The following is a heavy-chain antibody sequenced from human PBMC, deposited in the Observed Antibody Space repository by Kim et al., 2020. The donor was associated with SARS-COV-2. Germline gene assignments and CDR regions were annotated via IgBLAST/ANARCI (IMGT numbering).Heavy chain of an antibody. CDR2: IYYSGST. V-gene: IGHV4-59*01. J-gene: IGHJ3*02. CDR3: ARLGYDSSGHDAFDI. D-gene: IGHD3-22*01. CDR1: GGSISSYY. Sequence: SETLSLTCTVSGGSISSYYWSWIRQPPGKGLEWIGYIYYSGSTNYNPSLKSRVTISVDTSKNQFSLKLSSVTAADTAVYYCARLGYDSSGHDAFDIWGQGTMVTVSS.